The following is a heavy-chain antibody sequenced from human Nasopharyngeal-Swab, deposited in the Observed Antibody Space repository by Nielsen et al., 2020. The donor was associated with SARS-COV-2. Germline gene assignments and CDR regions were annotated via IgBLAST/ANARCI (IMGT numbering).Heavy chain of an antibody. V-gene: IGHV4-39*01. CDR3: ATLSSSWYEYYFDY. Sequence: GSLRLSCTVSGGSISSSTYYWAWIRQPPGKGLEWIGSIYYGGSTSYNPSLKSRVTISVDTSKNQFSLKLSSVTAADTAVYYCATLSSSWYEYYFDYWGQEPWSPSPQ. J-gene: IGHJ4*01. CDR1: GGSISSSTYY. D-gene: IGHD6-13*01. CDR2: IYYGGST.